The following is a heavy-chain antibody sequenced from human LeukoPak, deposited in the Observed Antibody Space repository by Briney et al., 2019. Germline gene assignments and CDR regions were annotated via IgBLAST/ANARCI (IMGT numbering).Heavy chain of an antibody. J-gene: IGHJ3*02. Sequence: GASVKVSCKASGYTFTNYGISWVRQAPGQGLEWMGWISAYNGNTNYAQKLKGRVTMTTDTSTSTVYMELRSLRSDDTAVYYCARGAQANIGVAGVDAFDIWGQGTMVTVSS. CDR1: GYTFTNYG. D-gene: IGHD6-19*01. CDR2: ISAYNGNT. CDR3: ARGAQANIGVAGVDAFDI. V-gene: IGHV1-18*01.